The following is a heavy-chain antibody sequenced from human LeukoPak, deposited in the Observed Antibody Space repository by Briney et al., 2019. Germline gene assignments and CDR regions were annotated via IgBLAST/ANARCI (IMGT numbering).Heavy chain of an antibody. V-gene: IGHV3-23*01. J-gene: IGHJ1*01. CDR2: ISDNDGTT. CDR3: VRHDSYIPF. Sequence: PGGSLTLSCVASGFTFNNYAMSWVRQTPGKGLEWVSGISDNDGTTYYTDSVKGRFTISRDNSKDTVSLQMNNPKAADTALYFCVRHDSYIPFWGQGSLVTVSS. D-gene: IGHD3-10*01. CDR1: GFTFNNYA.